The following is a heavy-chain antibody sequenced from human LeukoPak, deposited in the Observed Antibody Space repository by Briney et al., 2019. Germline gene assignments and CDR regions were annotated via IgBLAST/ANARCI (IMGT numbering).Heavy chain of an antibody. V-gene: IGHV3-48*04. D-gene: IGHD3-9*01. CDR3: ARPLTGYTYGMDV. CDR1: GFTFSSYS. J-gene: IGHJ6*02. Sequence: GGSLRLSCAASGFTFSSYSMNWVRQAPGKGLEWVSYISSSSSTIYYADSVKGRFTISRDNAKNSLYLQMNSLRAEDTAVYYCARPLTGYTYGMDVWGQGTTVTVSS. CDR2: ISSSSSTI.